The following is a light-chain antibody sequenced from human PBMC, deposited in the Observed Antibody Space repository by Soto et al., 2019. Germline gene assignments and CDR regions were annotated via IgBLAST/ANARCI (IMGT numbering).Light chain of an antibody. CDR1: LRIYTY. CDR2: AAS. Sequence: DIQMTQSPSSLSASVGDTVTITCRASLRIYTYLNWYQQRPGRAPKVLISAASDLQSGVPSRFSGHGSGTDVTLTINNLQPEDFATYYCQQSYTTPPTFGQGTKV. V-gene: IGKV1-39*01. CDR3: QQSYTTPPT. J-gene: IGKJ1*01.